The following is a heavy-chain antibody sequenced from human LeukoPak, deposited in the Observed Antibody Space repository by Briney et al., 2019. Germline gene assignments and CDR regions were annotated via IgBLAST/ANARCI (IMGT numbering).Heavy chain of an antibody. CDR1: GFTFSSYA. Sequence: GGSLRLSCAASGFTFSSYAMHWVRQAPGKGLEWVAVISYDGSNKYYADSVKGRFTISRDNSKNTQYLQMNSLRAEDTAVYYCARDVAYCSSTSCYDPSYYYYYGMDVWGQGTTVTVSS. D-gene: IGHD2-2*01. J-gene: IGHJ6*02. CDR3: ARDVAYCSSTSCYDPSYYYYYGMDV. CDR2: ISYDGSNK. V-gene: IGHV3-30-3*01.